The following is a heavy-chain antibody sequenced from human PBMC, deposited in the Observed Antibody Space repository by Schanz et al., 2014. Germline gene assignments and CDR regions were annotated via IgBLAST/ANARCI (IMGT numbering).Heavy chain of an antibody. J-gene: IGHJ4*02. CDR1: GFTFSSYD. CDR3: AKSLESCPGGRCSRGYFDY. D-gene: IGHD2-8*02. Sequence: QVQLVESGGGVVQPGRSLRLSCVASGFTFSSYDVFWVRQAPGKGLEWVAILWHDGSKKYYADSVKGRFTVSRDNFKGALYLQMSSLRAEDTAVYYCAKSLESCPGGRCSRGYFDYWGQGTLVNVSS. CDR2: LWHDGSKK. V-gene: IGHV3-33*06.